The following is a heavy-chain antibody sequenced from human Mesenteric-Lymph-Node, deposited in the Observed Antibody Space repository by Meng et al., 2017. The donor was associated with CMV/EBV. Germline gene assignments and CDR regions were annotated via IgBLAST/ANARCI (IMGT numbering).Heavy chain of an antibody. CDR1: GFIFRSYR. CDR3: TRFTGGMDV. D-gene: IGHD1-1*01. Sequence: SCAASGFIFRSYRMNWVRQAPGKGLEWVSSISTTNTHTYYADSVRGRFTLSRDNSKSSLFLQMNSLRADDSAVYYCTRFTGGMDVWGQGTTVTVSS. V-gene: IGHV3-21*06. CDR2: ISTTNTHT. J-gene: IGHJ6*02.